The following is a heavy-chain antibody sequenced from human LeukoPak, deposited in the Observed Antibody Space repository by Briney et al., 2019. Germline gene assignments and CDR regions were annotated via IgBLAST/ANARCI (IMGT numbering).Heavy chain of an antibody. CDR3: ARVLHKRNYDSSAYYGY. CDR2: IKQDGSEK. CDR1: GFTFSSYW. V-gene: IGHV3-7*04. J-gene: IGHJ4*02. Sequence: GGSLRLSCAASGFTFSSYWMSWVRQAPGKGLEWVANIKQDGSEKYYVDSVKGRFTISRDNAKNSLYLQMNSLRAEDTAVYYCARVLHKRNYDSSAYYGYWGQGTLVTVSS. D-gene: IGHD3-22*01.